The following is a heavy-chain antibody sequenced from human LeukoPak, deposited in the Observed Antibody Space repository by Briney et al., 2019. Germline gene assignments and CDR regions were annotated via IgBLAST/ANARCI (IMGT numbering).Heavy chain of an antibody. Sequence: PGRSLRLSCAASGFTFSSYAMHWVRQAPGKGLEWVAVISYDGSNKYYADSVKGRFTISRDNAKNTLYLQMNSLRAEDTAVYYCARGIAVAGLYYFDYWGQGTLVTVSS. D-gene: IGHD6-19*01. CDR3: ARGIAVAGLYYFDY. CDR1: GFTFSSYA. J-gene: IGHJ4*02. V-gene: IGHV3-30-3*01. CDR2: ISYDGSNK.